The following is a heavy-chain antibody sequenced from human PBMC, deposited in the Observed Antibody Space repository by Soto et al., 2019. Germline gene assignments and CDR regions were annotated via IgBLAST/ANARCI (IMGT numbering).Heavy chain of an antibody. CDR2: IYYSGST. D-gene: IGHD4-4*01. V-gene: IGHV4-30-4*01. Sequence: SETLSLTCTVSGGSISSGGYYWSWIRQPPGKGLEWIGYIYYSGSTYYNPSLKSRVTISVDTSKNQFSLKLCSVTAADTAVYYCARVLFSNLKLYYYYGMDVWGQGTTVTVSS. CDR1: GGSISSGGYY. CDR3: ARVLFSNLKLYYYYGMDV. J-gene: IGHJ6*02.